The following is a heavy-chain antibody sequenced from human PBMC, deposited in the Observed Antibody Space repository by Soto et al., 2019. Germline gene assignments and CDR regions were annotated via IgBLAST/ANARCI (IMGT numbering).Heavy chain of an antibody. CDR2: VSADNGNT. D-gene: IGHD6-19*01. Sequence: QVQLVQSGAEVKKPGASVKVSCKASGYTFTSYGISWVRQAPGQGLEWMGWVSADNGNTKYAQKLEGRVTMTTDTSTSTAYMEVRSLRAADTAVYYGARDLAVGLVDYWGQGTLVTVSS. CDR3: ARDLAVGLVDY. CDR1: GYTFTSYG. V-gene: IGHV1-18*01. J-gene: IGHJ4*02.